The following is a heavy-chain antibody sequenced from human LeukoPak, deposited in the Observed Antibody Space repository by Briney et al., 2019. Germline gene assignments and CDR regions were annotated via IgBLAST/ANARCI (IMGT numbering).Heavy chain of an antibody. J-gene: IGHJ4*02. Sequence: PGGSLRLSCAASGFTFSSYAMSWVRQAPGKGLEWVSAISGSGGSTYYADSVKGRFTISRDSSKNTLYLQMNSLRAEDTAVYYCAKDPSIVVVAGVFDYWGQGTLVTVSS. CDR1: GFTFSSYA. CDR2: ISGSGGST. CDR3: AKDPSIVVVAGVFDY. V-gene: IGHV3-23*01. D-gene: IGHD2-15*01.